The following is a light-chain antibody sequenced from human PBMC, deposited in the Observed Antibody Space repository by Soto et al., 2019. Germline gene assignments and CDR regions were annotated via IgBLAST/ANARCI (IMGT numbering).Light chain of an antibody. J-gene: IGKJ1*01. Sequence: DIQMTQSPSSPSASVGDRVTITCRSSQSISTYLNWYQQKAGKAPKLLIYAASSLQSGVPSRFSGSGSGTDFTLTISSLQSEDFAVYYCQQYNNWPPWTFGQGTKLDI. CDR2: AAS. CDR1: QSISTY. V-gene: IGKV1-39*01. CDR3: QQYNNWPPWT.